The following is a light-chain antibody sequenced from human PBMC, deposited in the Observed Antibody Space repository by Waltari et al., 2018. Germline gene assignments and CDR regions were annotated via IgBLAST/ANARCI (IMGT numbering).Light chain of an antibody. CDR1: RSISSW. J-gene: IGKJ4*01. V-gene: IGKV1-5*03. CDR3: QQYHSYSLT. Sequence: DIQMTQSPSTLSASVGDRVTITCRASRSISSWLTWYQQKPGKAPKLLIYKASTLESGVPSRFSGSGSGTEFTLTISSLQPDDFATYYCQQYHSYSLTFGGGTKVEI. CDR2: KAS.